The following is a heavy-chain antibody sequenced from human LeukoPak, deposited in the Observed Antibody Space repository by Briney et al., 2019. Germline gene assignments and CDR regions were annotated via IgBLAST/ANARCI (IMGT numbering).Heavy chain of an antibody. CDR2: IYHSGST. CDR1: GGSVSSGNW. CDR3: ARIGNYYFDY. J-gene: IGHJ4*02. V-gene: IGHV4-4*02. D-gene: IGHD1-1*01. Sequence: PSETLSLTCTVSGGSVSSGNWWSWVRQPPGKGLEWIGEIYHSGSTNYNPSLKSRVTISVDKSKNQFSLKLTSVTAADTAVYYCARIGNYYFDYWGQGTLVTVSS.